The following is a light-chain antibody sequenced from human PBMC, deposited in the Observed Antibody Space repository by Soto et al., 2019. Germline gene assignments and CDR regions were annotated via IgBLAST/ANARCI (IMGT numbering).Light chain of an antibody. CDR1: QSVGSN. Sequence: DRVMPQSPAPLSVSPGERATLSCRARQSVGSNLAWYQQKPGQAPRLLIYGASTRAAGIPARFSGSGSGTEVTLIISSLQSEDSAVYFCQQYNTRWPCGPGPNVEIK. CDR2: GAS. J-gene: IGKJ1*01. CDR3: QQYNTRWP. V-gene: IGKV3-15*01.